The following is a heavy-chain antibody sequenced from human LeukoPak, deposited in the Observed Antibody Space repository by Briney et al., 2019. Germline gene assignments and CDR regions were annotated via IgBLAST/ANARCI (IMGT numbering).Heavy chain of an antibody. CDR2: MYSSGNS. CDR3: ARGESGNHAGFFDI. Sequence: SETLSLTCTVSGGSISGYYWSWIRQTPGKGLEWIGYMYSSGNSNYNPSLKSRVTISVDTSKNQFSLKLSSVTAADTAVYYCARGESGNHAGFFDIWGQGTMVTVSS. J-gene: IGHJ3*02. V-gene: IGHV4-59*01. D-gene: IGHD1-14*01. CDR1: GGSISGYY.